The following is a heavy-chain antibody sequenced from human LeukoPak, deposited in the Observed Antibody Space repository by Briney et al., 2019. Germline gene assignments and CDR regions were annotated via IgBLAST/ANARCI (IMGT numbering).Heavy chain of an antibody. V-gene: IGHV4-61*01. CDR3: ASNRGGYSGAFDI. Sequence: SETLSLTCTVSGYSISSSYYWNWFRQPPGKGLEWIGYIYYGGSTNYNPSLKSRVTISVDTSKNQFSLKLSSVTAADTAVYFCASNRGGYSGAFDIWGQGTMVTVSS. D-gene: IGHD3-10*01. J-gene: IGHJ3*02. CDR1: GYSISSSYY. CDR2: IYYGGST.